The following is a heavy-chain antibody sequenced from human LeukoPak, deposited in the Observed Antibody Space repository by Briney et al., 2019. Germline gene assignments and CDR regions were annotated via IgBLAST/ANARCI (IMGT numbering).Heavy chain of an antibody. CDR1: GFTFSSYV. V-gene: IGHV3-48*03. D-gene: IGHD3-3*01. CDR2: ISSSGSTI. Sequence: GGSLRLSCAASGFTFSSYVMNWVRQAPGKGLEWVSYISSSGSTIYYADSVKGRFTISRDNAKNSLYLQMNSLRAEDTAVYYCASGPFYYFDYWGQGTLVTVSS. CDR3: ASGPFYYFDY. J-gene: IGHJ4*02.